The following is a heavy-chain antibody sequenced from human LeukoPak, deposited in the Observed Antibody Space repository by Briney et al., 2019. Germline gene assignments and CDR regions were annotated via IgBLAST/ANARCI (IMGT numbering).Heavy chain of an antibody. CDR1: DYTFTSYG. Sequence: ASVKVSCKASDYTFTSYGISWVRQAPGQGLEWMGWNSGYNGNAKYAQKVQGRVTMNTDIYTSTPSMALRRLRANDTDVYYFVRDGQRRYFYDSSVYYRGDYWGQGTLVTVSS. CDR2: NSGYNGNA. CDR3: VRDGQRRYFYDSSVYYRGDY. D-gene: IGHD3-22*01. V-gene: IGHV1-18*01. J-gene: IGHJ4*02.